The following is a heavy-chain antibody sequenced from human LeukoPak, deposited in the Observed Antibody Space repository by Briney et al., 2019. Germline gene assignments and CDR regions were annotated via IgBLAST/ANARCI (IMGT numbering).Heavy chain of an antibody. V-gene: IGHV1-69*04. J-gene: IGHJ4*02. CDR3: ARPRYSSSSPQYYFDY. D-gene: IGHD6-13*01. CDR2: IIPILGIA. Sequence: ASVKVSCKASGGTFSSYAISWVRQAPGQGLEWMGRIIPILGIANYAQKFQGRVTITADKSTSTAYMELSSLRSEDTAVYYCARPRYSSSSPQYYFDYWGQGTLVTVSS. CDR1: GGTFSSYA.